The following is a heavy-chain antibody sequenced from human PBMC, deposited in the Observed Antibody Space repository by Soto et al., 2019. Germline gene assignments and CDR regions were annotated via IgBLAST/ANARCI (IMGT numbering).Heavy chain of an antibody. V-gene: IGHV3-48*01. J-gene: IGHJ4*02. CDR2: ISSSSSTI. CDR1: GFTFSSYS. D-gene: IGHD2-21*01. Sequence: GGSLRLSCAASGFTFSSYSMNWVRQAPGKGLEWVSYISSSSSTIYYADSVKGRFTISRDNAKNSLYLQMNSLRAEDTAVYYCERYQLSYYCGGDCCGVDYWGQGTLVTVSS. CDR3: ERYQLSYYCGGDCCGVDY.